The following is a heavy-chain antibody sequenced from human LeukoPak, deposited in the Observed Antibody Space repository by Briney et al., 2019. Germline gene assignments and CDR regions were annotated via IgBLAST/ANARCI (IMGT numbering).Heavy chain of an antibody. J-gene: IGHJ4*02. V-gene: IGHV4-59*01. D-gene: IGHD3-10*01. CDR1: GGSIISYY. CDR3: ATQFGEKFDC. Sequence: ASETLSLTCTFSGGSIISYYWSWIRQPPGKGLEWIGYIYYSGSTNYNPSLKSRVTISVDTSKNQFSLKLRSVTAADTAVYYCATQFGEKFDCWGQGVLVSVSS. CDR2: IYYSGST.